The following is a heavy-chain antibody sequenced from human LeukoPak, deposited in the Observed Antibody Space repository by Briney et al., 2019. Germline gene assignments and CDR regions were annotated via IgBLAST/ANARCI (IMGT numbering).Heavy chain of an antibody. CDR3: AKGKTSGWDQDAFDI. D-gene: IGHD6-19*01. CDR2: IIATGGST. Sequence: PGASLRLSCAAVGFTFSSYVMSWDRQAPGKGLEWVSRIIATGGSTYYADSVKGRFAISRDNSKNTLYLQLNSLRVEDTAVYYCAKGKTSGWDQDAFDIWGQGSMVTVSS. J-gene: IGHJ3*02. V-gene: IGHV3-23*01. CDR1: GFTFSSYV.